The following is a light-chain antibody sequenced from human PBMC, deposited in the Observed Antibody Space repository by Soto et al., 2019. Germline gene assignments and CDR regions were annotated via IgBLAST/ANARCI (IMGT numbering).Light chain of an antibody. J-gene: IGLJ3*02. Sequence: QSALTQSASVSGSPGQSITLSCTGTSSDFGGYNYVSWYQQHPGKAPKLIIYDVSNRPSGVSTRFSGSKSGNTASLTISGLQAEDEADYSCSSYTSTNSWVFGGGTQLTVL. CDR1: SSDFGGYNY. CDR3: SSYTSTNSWV. CDR2: DVS. V-gene: IGLV2-14*01.